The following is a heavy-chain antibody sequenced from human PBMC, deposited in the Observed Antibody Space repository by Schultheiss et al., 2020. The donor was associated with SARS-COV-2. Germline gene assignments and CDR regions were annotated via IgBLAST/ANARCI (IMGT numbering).Heavy chain of an antibody. CDR1: GFTLRRFG. CDR3: ARDGSSGYEDY. V-gene: IGHV3-33*01. CDR2: IWYDGTEK. Sequence: GESLKISCAASGFTLRRFGMHWVRQAPGKGLEWVAVIWYDGTEKYFADSVKGRFTLSRDDSNNTLYLQMNSLRAEDTAVYYCARDGSSGYEDYWGQGTLVTVSS. J-gene: IGHJ4*02. D-gene: IGHD3-22*01.